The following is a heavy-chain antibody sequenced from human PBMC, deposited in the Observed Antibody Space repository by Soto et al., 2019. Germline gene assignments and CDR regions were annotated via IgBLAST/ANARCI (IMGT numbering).Heavy chain of an antibody. V-gene: IGHV3-48*01. CDR3: ARNYGDYVPRGNYYFDY. CDR2: ISSSSSTI. Sequence: PGGSLRLSCAASGFTFSSYSMNWVRQAPGKGLEWVSYISSSSSTIYYADSVKGRFTISRDNAKNSLYLQMNSLRAEDTAVYYCARNYGDYVPRGNYYFDYWGQGTLVTVSS. D-gene: IGHD4-17*01. CDR1: GFTFSSYS. J-gene: IGHJ4*02.